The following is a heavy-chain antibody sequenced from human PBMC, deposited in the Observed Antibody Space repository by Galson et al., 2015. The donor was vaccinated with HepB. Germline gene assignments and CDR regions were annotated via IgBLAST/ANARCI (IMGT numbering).Heavy chain of an antibody. Sequence: TLSLTCTVSGGSISGYYWSWIRQPPGKGLEWIGYIYYSGSTNYNPSLKSRVTISVDTSKNQFSLKLSSVTAADTAVYYCARGRDSSIWYLDYWGQGTLVTVSS. CDR2: IYYSGST. V-gene: IGHV4-59*01. D-gene: IGHD6-13*01. CDR1: GGSISGYY. CDR3: ARGRDSSIWYLDY. J-gene: IGHJ4*02.